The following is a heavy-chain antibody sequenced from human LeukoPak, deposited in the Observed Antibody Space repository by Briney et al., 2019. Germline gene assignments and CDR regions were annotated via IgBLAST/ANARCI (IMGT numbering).Heavy chain of an antibody. CDR3: AKNLYCGGGSCYPSALGMDV. J-gene: IGHJ6*02. D-gene: IGHD2-15*01. Sequence: PGGSLRLSCAASGFTFSNAYMNWVRQAPGKGLEWVGRIKPKTDGETTEYAAPVKDRFSISRDDSKSMMYLQMNSLRAEDTAVYYCAKNLYCGGGSCYPSALGMDVWGQGTTVTVSS. CDR2: IKPKTDGETT. CDR1: GFTFSNAY. V-gene: IGHV3-15*07.